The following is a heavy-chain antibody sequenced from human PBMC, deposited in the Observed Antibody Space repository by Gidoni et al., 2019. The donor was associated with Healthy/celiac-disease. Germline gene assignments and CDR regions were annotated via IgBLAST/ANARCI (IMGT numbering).Heavy chain of an antibody. D-gene: IGHD2-21*01. V-gene: IGHV3-33*08. CDR2: IWYDGSNK. Sequence: QVQLVEPGGGVVQPGRSPRLSCAASGFTFSSSGMHWLRPAPGKGLEVVAVIWYDGSNKYYADSVKGRFTISRDNSKNTLYLQMNSLRAEDTAVYYCARDWPLAGAFDIWGQGTMVTVSS. J-gene: IGHJ3*02. CDR1: GFTFSSSG. CDR3: ARDWPLAGAFDI.